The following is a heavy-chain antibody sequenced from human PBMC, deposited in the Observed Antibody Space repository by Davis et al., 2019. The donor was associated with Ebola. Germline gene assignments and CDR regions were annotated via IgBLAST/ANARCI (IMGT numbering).Heavy chain of an antibody. CDR2: ISYDGSQK. Sequence: GESLKISCAASGFIFSNYGMHWVRQAPGKGLEWVAVISYDGSQKYYADSVKGRFTISRDNSKNTLYLQMNSLRDEDTAVYSCAKDQTTMVRGLTDWGQGTLVTGSS. J-gene: IGHJ4*02. CDR1: GFIFSNYG. V-gene: IGHV3-30*18. CDR3: AKDQTTMVRGLTD. D-gene: IGHD3-10*01.